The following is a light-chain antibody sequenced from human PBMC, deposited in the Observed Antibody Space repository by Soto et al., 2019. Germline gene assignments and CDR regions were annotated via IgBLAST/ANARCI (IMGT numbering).Light chain of an antibody. V-gene: IGKV3-15*01. CDR3: QQYGDWPAT. J-gene: IGKJ1*01. CDR2: EAS. Sequence: EVVMRQSPATLSVSPGEGATLSCRASQSVNINLAWYYQKPGQAPRLLISEASTRATGIPARFSGGGSGTKFTLTISSLQSEDFAVYYCQQYGDWPATFGQGTKV. CDR1: QSVNIN.